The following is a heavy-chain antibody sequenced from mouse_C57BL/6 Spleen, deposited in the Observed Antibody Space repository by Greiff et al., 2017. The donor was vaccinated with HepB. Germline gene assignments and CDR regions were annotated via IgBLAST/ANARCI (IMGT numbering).Heavy chain of an antibody. CDR2: IDPANGNT. CDR1: GFNIKNTY. Sequence: EVQGVESVAELVRPGASVKLSCTASGFNIKNTYMHWVKQRPEQGLEWIGRIDPANGNTKYAPKFQGKATITADTSSNTAYLQLSSLTSEDTAIYYCAREVYYGSSYGYFDVWGTGTTVTVSS. D-gene: IGHD1-1*01. V-gene: IGHV14-3*01. J-gene: IGHJ1*03. CDR3: AREVYYGSSYGYFDV.